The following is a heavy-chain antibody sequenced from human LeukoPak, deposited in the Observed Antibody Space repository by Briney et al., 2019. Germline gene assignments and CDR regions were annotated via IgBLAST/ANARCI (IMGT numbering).Heavy chain of an antibody. D-gene: IGHD2-2*01. V-gene: IGHV4-30-4*08. CDR2: IYYSGST. J-gene: IGHJ5*02. CDR3: ARGYCSSTSCFENWFDP. Sequence: SETLSLTCTVSGGSISSGDYYWSWIRQPPGKGLEWIGYIYYSGSTYYNPSLKSRVTISVDTSKNQLSLKLSSVTAADTAVYYCARGYCSSTSCFENWFDPWGQGTLVTVSS. CDR1: GGSISSGDYY.